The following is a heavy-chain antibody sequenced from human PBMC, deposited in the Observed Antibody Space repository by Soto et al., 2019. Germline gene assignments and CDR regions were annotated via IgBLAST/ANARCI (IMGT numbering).Heavy chain of an antibody. CDR2: ISSSGSTI. J-gene: IGHJ4*02. Sequence: GESLKISCAASGFTFSDYYMSWIRQAPGKGLEWVSYISSSGSTIYYADSVKGRFTISRDNAKNSLYLQMNSLRAEDTAVYYCAREATVTTSFDYWGQGTLVTVSS. CDR1: GFTFSDYY. CDR3: AREATVTTSFDY. D-gene: IGHD4-17*01. V-gene: IGHV3-11*01.